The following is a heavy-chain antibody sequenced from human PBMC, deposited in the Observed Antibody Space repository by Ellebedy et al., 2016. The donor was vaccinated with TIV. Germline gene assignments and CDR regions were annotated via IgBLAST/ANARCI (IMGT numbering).Heavy chain of an antibody. J-gene: IGHJ2*01. V-gene: IGHV3-9*01. CDR2: ISWESGSI. CDR1: GFTFDDYA. Sequence: PGGSLRLSCAASGFTFDDYAMHWVRLVPGKGLEWVSVISWESGSIDYADSVKGRFTVSRDNAKNSLFLQMNSLRPEDTGVYYCARDSSRGGDWVFEHWGRGTLVTVSS. D-gene: IGHD3-16*01. CDR3: ARDSSRGGDWVFEH.